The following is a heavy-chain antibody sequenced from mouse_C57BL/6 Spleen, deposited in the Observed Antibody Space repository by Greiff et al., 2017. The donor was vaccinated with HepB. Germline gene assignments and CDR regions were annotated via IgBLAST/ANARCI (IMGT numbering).Heavy chain of an antibody. CDR3: ARPGSSYGYAMDY. CDR2: ISSGSSTI. D-gene: IGHD1-1*01. V-gene: IGHV5-17*01. J-gene: IGHJ4*01. Sequence: VQLKESGGGLVKPGGSLKLSCAASGFTFSDYGMHWVRQAPEKGLEWVAYISSGSSTIYYADTVKGRFTISRDNAKNTLFLQMTSLRSEDTAMYYCARPGSSYGYAMDYWGQGTSVTVSS. CDR1: GFTFSDYG.